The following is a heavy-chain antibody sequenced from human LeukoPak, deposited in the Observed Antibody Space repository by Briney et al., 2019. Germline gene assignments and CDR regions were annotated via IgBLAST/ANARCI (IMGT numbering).Heavy chain of an antibody. J-gene: IGHJ4*02. V-gene: IGHV1-69*13. CDR1: GGTFSSYA. CDR3: ARVQADFWSGYSCYFDY. Sequence: SVKVSCKASGGTFSSYAISWVRQAPGQGLEWMGGIIPIFGTANYAQKFQGRVTITADESTSTAYMELRSLRSDDTAVYYCARVQADFWSGYSCYFDYWGQGTLVTVSS. CDR2: IIPIFGTA. D-gene: IGHD3-3*01.